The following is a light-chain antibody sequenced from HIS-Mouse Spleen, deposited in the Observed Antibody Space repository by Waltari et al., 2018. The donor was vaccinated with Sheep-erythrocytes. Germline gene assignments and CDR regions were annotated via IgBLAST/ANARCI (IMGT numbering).Light chain of an antibody. J-gene: IGLJ3*02. CDR3: CSYAGSSTPWV. Sequence: QSALTQPASVSGSPGQSITISCTGTSSDVGSYNLVSWYQQHPGKAPKLMIYEGSKRPAGVSKRFSGSKSGNTASLTTSGLQAEDEADYYCCSYAGSSTPWVFGGGTKLTVL. CDR2: EGS. CDR1: SSDVGSYNL. V-gene: IGLV2-23*01.